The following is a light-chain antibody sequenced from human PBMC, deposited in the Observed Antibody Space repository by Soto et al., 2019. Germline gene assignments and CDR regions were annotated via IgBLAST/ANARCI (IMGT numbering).Light chain of an antibody. J-gene: IGKJ3*01. V-gene: IGKV3-20*01. CDR3: PQYGSTPFT. CDR2: GAS. Sequence: EIVLTQSPGTLSLSPGDRATLSCRASQSVSTNYLAWYQQKLGQAPRLLIYGASSRATGIPDRFSGSGSGTDFTLTISRLEPEDFAVYYCPQYGSTPFTFGPGTKVDIK. CDR1: QSVSTNY.